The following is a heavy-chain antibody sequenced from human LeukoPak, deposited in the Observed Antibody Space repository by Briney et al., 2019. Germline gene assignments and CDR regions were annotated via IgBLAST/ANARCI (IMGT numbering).Heavy chain of an antibody. CDR3: ARGGSSSDY. CDR2: IHLDGRTT. V-gene: IGHV3-74*01. D-gene: IGHD1-26*01. J-gene: IGHJ4*02. CDR1: GFTFSSYW. Sequence: GGSLRLSCAASGFTFSSYWMHWVRQRPGKGLVWVSRIHLDGRTTNYADSVKGRFTISRDNAENTLSLEMNSLRPEDTAVYYCARGGSSSDYWGQGTLVSVSS.